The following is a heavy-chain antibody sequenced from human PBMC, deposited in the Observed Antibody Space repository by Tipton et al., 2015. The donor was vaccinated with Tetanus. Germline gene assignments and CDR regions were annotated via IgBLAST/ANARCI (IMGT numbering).Heavy chain of an antibody. V-gene: IGHV3-7*01. CDR2: IKEDGSEK. D-gene: IGHD2-2*01. CDR1: GFTFSGDW. J-gene: IGHJ3*01. CDR3: ARRSYCSSSRCFDAFDL. Sequence: SLRLSCAASGFTFSGDWMSWVRQAPGKGLEWAANIKEDGSEKYYVDFVKGRFTISRDNAKNSLYLQMRSLRAEDTAVYYCARRSYCSSSRCFDAFDLWGQGTMVTVSS.